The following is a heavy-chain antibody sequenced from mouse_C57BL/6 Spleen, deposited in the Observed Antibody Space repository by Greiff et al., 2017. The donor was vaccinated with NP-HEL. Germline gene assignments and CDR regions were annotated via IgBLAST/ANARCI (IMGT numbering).Heavy chain of an antibody. CDR1: GYSFTGYY. D-gene: IGHD4-1*01. V-gene: IGHV1-42*01. Sequence: EVQLQQSGPELVKPGASVKISCKASGYSFTGYYMNWVKQSPEKSLEWIGEINPSTGGTTYNQKFKAKATLTVDKSSSTAYMQLKSLTSEDSAVYYCARGGANWDVWGQGTLVTVSA. CDR2: INPSTGGT. CDR3: ARGGANWDV. J-gene: IGHJ3*01.